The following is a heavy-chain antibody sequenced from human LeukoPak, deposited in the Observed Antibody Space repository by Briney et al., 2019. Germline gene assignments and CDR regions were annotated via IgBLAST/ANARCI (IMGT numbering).Heavy chain of an antibody. D-gene: IGHD3-16*02. CDR1: GFTFSSYT. J-gene: IGHJ4*02. V-gene: IGHV3-21*01. CDR2: ISSSSGYI. CDR3: ARDGAFGGVIVKLVY. Sequence: GGSLRLSCAASGFTFSSYTMNWVRQAPGKGLEWVSSISSSSGYIYYADSVKGRFTISRDNAKNSLYLQMNSLRAEDTAVYYCARDGAFGGVIVKLVYWGQGTLVTDSS.